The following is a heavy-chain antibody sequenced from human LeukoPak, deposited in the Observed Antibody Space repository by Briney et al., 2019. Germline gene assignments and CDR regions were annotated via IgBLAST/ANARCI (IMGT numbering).Heavy chain of an antibody. CDR2: IYYSGST. Sequence: SETLSLTCTVSGGAISSYDWSWIRQPPGKGLEWIGYIYYSGSTNYNPSLKSRVTISVDTSKNQFSLKLSSVTAADTAVYYCARLKGSGSYYKYYFDYWGQGTLVTVSS. CDR3: ARLKGSGSYYKYYFDY. D-gene: IGHD3-10*01. J-gene: IGHJ4*02. V-gene: IGHV4-59*01. CDR1: GGAISSYD.